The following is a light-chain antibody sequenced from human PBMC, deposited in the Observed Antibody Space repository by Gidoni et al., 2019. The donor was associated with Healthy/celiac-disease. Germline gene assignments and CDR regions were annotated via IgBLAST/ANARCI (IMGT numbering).Light chain of an antibody. CDR3: QAWDSSTGE. CDR2: QDS. CDR1: KLGDKY. V-gene: IGLV3-1*01. J-gene: IGLJ3*02. Sequence: SYELTQPPSVSVSPGQTASITCSGDKLGDKYACWYQQKPGQSPVLVIYQDSKRPSRIPERFSGSNSGNTATLTISGTQAMDEADYYCQAWDSSTGEFGGGTKLTVL.